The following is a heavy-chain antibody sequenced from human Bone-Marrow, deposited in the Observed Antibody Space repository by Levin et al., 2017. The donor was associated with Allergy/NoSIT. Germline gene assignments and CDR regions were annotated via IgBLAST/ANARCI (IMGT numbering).Heavy chain of an antibody. D-gene: IGHD3-3*01. CDR1: GGSFSDYW. J-gene: IGHJ4*02. CDR3: TTNGYYCLDH. V-gene: IGHV4-34*01. Sequence: ASETLSLTCGVYGGSFSDYWWSWIRQPPGKGLEWIGEIHRSGGTNYNPSLKSRVSISVDTSKNQFSLKLNSVTAADTAVYYCTTNGYYCLDHWGQGSLVTVSS. CDR2: IHRSGGT.